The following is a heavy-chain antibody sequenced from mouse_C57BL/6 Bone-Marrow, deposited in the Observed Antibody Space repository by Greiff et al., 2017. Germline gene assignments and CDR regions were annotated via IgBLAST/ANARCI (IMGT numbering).Heavy chain of an antibody. CDR3: ARFFITTVVDWYFDV. J-gene: IGHJ1*03. V-gene: IGHV1-69*01. CDR2: IDPSDSYT. CDR1: GYTFTSYW. Sequence: QVQLQQPGAELVMPGASVKLSCKASGYTFTSYWMHWVKQRPGQGLEWIGEIDPSDSYTNYNQKFKGKSTLTVDKSSSTAYMQLSSLTSEDSAVYYCARFFITTVVDWYFDVWGTGTTVTVSS. D-gene: IGHD1-1*01.